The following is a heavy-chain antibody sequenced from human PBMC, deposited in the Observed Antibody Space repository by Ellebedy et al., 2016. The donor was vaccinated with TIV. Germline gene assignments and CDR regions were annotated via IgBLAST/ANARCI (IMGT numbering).Heavy chain of an antibody. D-gene: IGHD5-12*01. J-gene: IGHJ6*02. Sequence: ASVKVSXXASGGTFSSYAISWVRQAPGQGLEWMGGIIPIFGTANYAQKFQGRVTITADESTSTAYMELSGLRSEDTAVYYCARGAAVATIRLYYYYGMDVWGQGTTVTVSS. CDR3: ARGAAVATIRLYYYYGMDV. V-gene: IGHV1-69*13. CDR1: GGTFSSYA. CDR2: IIPIFGTA.